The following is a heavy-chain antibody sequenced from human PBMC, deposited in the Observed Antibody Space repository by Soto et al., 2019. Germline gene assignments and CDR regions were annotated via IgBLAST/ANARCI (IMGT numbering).Heavy chain of an antibody. CDR3: AGGTDGKKVAY. J-gene: IGHJ4*02. Sequence: QVQLQESGPGLVKSSETLSLTCTVSGGSVSSEHYYWNWIRQPPGKGLEWIGYFYYTGCTNYNPSLESRLTMSVDMSKHHFYLKLSSVTAADTAVYYCAGGTDGKKVAYWGQGTLVTVSS. CDR1: GGSVSSEHYY. D-gene: IGHD5-12*01. V-gene: IGHV4-61*03. CDR2: FYYTGCT.